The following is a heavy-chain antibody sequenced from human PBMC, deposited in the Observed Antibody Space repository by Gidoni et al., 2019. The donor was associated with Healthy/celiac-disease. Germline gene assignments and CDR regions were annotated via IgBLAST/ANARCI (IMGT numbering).Heavy chain of an antibody. D-gene: IGHD2-2*01. J-gene: IGHJ5*02. Sequence: QVQLVQSGAEVKKPGASVKVSCKASGYTSTSYGISWVRQAPGQGLEWMGWISAYNGNTNYAQKLQGRVTMTTDTSTSTAYMELRSLRSDDTAVYYCARAIVVVPAAINWFDPWGQGTLVTVSS. CDR1: GYTSTSYG. CDR3: ARAIVVVPAAINWFDP. CDR2: ISAYNGNT. V-gene: IGHV1-18*01.